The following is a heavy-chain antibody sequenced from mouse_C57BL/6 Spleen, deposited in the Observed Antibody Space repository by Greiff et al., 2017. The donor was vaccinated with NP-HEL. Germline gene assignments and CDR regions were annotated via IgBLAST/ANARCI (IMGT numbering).Heavy chain of an antibody. D-gene: IGHD1-1*01. CDR2: IYPGSGST. J-gene: IGHJ2*01. Sequence: QVQLQQPGAELVKPGASVKMSCKASGYTFTSYWITWVKQRPGQGLEWIGDIYPGSGSTNYNEKFKSKATLTVDTSSSTAYMQLSSLTSEDSAVYYSARNYGSSDEFAYWGQGTTLTVSS. CDR1: GYTFTSYW. CDR3: ARNYGSSDEFAY. V-gene: IGHV1-55*01.